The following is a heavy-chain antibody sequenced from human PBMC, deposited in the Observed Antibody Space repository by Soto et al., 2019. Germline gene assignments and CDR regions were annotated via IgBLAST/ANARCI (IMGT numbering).Heavy chain of an antibody. CDR3: ARGWETVGTTTPFAY. V-gene: IGHV1-69*13. Sequence: WASVKVSCKASGGTFSTYAITWVRQAPGQGLEWMGGIIPMFGTANYAQKFRGRVTVTADESTSTAHMELSSLRSEDTAVYYCARGWETVGTTTPFAYWGQGTLVTVSS. J-gene: IGHJ4*02. CDR1: GGTFSTYA. CDR2: IIPMFGTA. D-gene: IGHD1-26*01.